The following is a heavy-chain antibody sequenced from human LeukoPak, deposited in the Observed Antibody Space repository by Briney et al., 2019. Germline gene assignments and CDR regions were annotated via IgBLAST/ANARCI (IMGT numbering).Heavy chain of an antibody. CDR2: ISSSATTI. D-gene: IGHD3-3*01. CDR3: ARDSYVLRFLEWVS. CDR1: GFTFSDYD. Sequence: PGGSLRLSCEASGFTFSDYDMNWVRQAPGKGLEWVSYISSSATTIYYADSVKGRFTISRDKAKNLVYLQMNSLRAEDTAVYFCARDSYVLRFLEWVSWGQGTLVTASS. V-gene: IGHV3-11*04. J-gene: IGHJ5*02.